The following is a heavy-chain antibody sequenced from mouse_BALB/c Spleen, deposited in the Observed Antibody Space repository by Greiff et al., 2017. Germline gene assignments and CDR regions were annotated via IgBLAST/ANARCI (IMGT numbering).Heavy chain of an antibody. V-gene: IGHV5-6-5*01. CDR3: ASSEGDYAMDY. J-gene: IGHJ4*01. D-gene: IGHD6-1*01. CDR2: ISSGGST. Sequence: EVKLVESGGGLVKPGGSLKLSCAASGFTFSSYAMSWVRQTPEKRLEWVASISSGGSTYYPDSVMGRFTISRDNARNILYLQMSSLRSEDTAMYYCASSEGDYAMDYWGQGTSVTVSS. CDR1: GFTFSSYA.